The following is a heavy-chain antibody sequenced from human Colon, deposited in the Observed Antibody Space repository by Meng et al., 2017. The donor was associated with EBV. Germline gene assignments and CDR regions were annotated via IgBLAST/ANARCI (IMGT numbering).Heavy chain of an antibody. V-gene: IGHV4-39*01. D-gene: IGHD3-10*01. CDR1: GGSISSSHYY. CDR3: ARRRGGSGRDC. CDR2: IYHSGST. J-gene: IGHJ4*02. Sequence: QLQVQGSGPGLVQPSETLSLTCTVSGGSISSSHYYGGWVRQPPGKGLQWIGTIYHSGSTSYNPSLQSRVTMFVDTSKNQFSLMLTPVTATDTAVYYCARRRGGSGRDCWGQGTLVTVSS.